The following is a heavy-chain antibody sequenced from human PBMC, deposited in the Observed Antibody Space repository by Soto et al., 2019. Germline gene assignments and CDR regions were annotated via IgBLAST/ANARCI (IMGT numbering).Heavy chain of an antibody. J-gene: IGHJ4*02. CDR2: ISGSGGST. Sequence: PGGSLRLSCAASGFTFSSYAMSWVRQAPGKGLEWVSAISGSGGSTYYADSVKGRFTISRDNSKNTLYLQMNSLRAEDTAVYYCAKDYVGDLSPYYFDYWGQGTLVTVSS. CDR1: GFTFSSYA. CDR3: AKDYVGDLSPYYFDY. V-gene: IGHV3-23*01. D-gene: IGHD2-21*02.